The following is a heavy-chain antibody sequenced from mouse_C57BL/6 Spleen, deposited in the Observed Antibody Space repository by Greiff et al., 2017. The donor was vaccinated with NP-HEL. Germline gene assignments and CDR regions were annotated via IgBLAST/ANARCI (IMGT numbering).Heavy chain of an antibody. V-gene: IGHV1-64*01. CDR2: IHPNSGST. CDR1: GYTFTSYW. CDR3: ALEDAMDY. J-gene: IGHJ4*01. Sequence: VQLQQSGAELVKPGASVKLSCKASGYTFTSYWMHWVKQRPGQGLEWIGMIHPNSGSTNYNEKFKSKATLTVDKSASTAYMQLSSLTSEDSAVYYCALEDAMDYWGQGTSVTVSS.